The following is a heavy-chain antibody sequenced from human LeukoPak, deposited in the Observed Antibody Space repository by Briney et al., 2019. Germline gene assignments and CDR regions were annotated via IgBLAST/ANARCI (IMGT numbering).Heavy chain of an antibody. CDR3: ARDGYYYDSSGSSYDY. J-gene: IGHJ4*02. D-gene: IGHD3-22*01. CDR2: INPNSGGT. Sequence: ASVKVSCKASGYTFTGYYMHWVRQAPGQVLEWMGWINPNSGGTNYAQKFQGRVTMTRDTSISTAYMELSRLRSDDTAVYYCARDGYYYDSSGSSYDYWGQGTLVTVSS. CDR1: GYTFTGYY. V-gene: IGHV1-2*02.